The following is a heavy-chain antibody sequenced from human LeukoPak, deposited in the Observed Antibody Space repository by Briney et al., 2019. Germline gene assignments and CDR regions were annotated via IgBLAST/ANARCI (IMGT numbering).Heavy chain of an antibody. CDR2: ISSSGSTI. D-gene: IGHD6-13*01. Sequence: GGSLRLSCAASGFTYSSYEMNWVRQAPGKGLEWVSYISSSGSTIYYADSVKGRFTISRDNAKNSLYLQMNSLRAEDTAVYYYARALSSSWYPYYYYYGMDVWGKGTTVTVSS. CDR1: GFTYSSYE. CDR3: ARALSSSWYPYYYYYGMDV. V-gene: IGHV3-48*03. J-gene: IGHJ6*04.